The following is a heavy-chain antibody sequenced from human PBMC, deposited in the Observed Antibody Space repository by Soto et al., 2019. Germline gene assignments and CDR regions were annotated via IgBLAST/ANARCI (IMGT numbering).Heavy chain of an antibody. CDR1: GFSLRTRGLA. V-gene: IGHV2-5*02. Sequence: QITLKESGPTLVKPTQTLTLTCTFSGFSLRTRGLAVGWFRQPQGKALEWLALIYWDEDKWYSPSLKSRLTIADDTSKNHVVLTMCNVDPVDTATYYCAHRPRGYAYYFDYGGQGILVTVSS. CDR2: IYWDEDK. CDR3: AHRPRGYAYYFDY. J-gene: IGHJ4*02. D-gene: IGHD5-12*01.